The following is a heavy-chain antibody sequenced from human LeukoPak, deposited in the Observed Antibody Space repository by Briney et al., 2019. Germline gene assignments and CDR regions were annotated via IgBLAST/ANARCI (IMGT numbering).Heavy chain of an antibody. CDR1: GFTFGDYG. D-gene: IGHD3-10*01. V-gene: IGHV3-49*04. Sequence: GGSLRLSCTTSGFTFGDYGMSWVRQAPGKGLEWVGFIRSKAYGGTTENAASVKGRFTISRDDSKSIAYLQMNSLKTEDTTVYYCTGSFGELTFFDYWGLGTLVTVSS. CDR3: TGSFGELTFFDY. CDR2: IRSKAYGGTT. J-gene: IGHJ4*02.